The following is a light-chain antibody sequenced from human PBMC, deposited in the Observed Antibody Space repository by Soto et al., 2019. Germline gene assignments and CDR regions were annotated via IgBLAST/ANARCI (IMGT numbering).Light chain of an antibody. CDR1: SSDVGGYKY. CDR3: SSYAGSNSVV. Sequence: QSALTQPPSASGSPGQSVTISCTGTSSDVGGYKYVSWYQQHPGTAPKLMIYEVNKRPSGVPDRFSGSKSGNTASLTVSGLQAEDEADYYCSSYAGSNSVVFGGGTKVTVL. J-gene: IGLJ2*01. V-gene: IGLV2-8*01. CDR2: EVN.